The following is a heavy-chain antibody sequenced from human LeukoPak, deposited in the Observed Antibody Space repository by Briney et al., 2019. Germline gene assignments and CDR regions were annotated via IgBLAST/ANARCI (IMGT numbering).Heavy chain of an antibody. CDR2: IIPIFGTA. CDR1: GGTFSSYA. CDR3: ARALRGYSGYDEGGFDY. D-gene: IGHD5-12*01. J-gene: IGHJ4*02. Sequence: EASVKVSCKASGGTFSSYAISWVRQAPGQGLEWMGGIIPIFGTANYAQKFQGRVTITADESTSTAYMELSSLRSEDTAVYYCARALRGYSGYDEGGFDYWGQGTLVTVSS. V-gene: IGHV1-69*13.